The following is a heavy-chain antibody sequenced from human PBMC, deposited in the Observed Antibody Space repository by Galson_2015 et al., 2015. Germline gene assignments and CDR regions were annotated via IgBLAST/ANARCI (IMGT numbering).Heavy chain of an antibody. CDR2: IWYDGSNK. Sequence: SLRLSCAASGFTLSDYTMHWVRQAPGKGLEWVAVIWYDGSNKYYADSVKGRFTISRVNSKNTLYPQMNSLRAEDTAIYYCAKDRSRLWFGELVYWGQGTLFTVSS. D-gene: IGHD3-10*01. V-gene: IGHV3-33*06. J-gene: IGHJ4*02. CDR1: GFTLSDYT. CDR3: AKDRSRLWFGELVY.